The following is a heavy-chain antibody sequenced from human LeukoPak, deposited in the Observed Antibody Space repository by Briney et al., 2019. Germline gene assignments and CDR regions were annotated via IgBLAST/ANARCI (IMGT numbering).Heavy chain of an antibody. Sequence: PGGSLRLSCAASGFTFSSSVMSWVRQAPGKGLEWVSSISSSSSYIYYADSVKGRFTISRDNAKNSLYLQMNSLRAEDTAVYYCARDGVGSDYVWGSYLYWGQGTLVTVSS. J-gene: IGHJ4*02. D-gene: IGHD3-16*01. CDR1: GFTFSSSV. CDR2: ISSSSSYI. CDR3: ARDGVGSDYVWGSYLY. V-gene: IGHV3-21*01.